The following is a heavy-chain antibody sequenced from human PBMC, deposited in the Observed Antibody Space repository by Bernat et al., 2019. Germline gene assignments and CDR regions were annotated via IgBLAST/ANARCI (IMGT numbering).Heavy chain of an antibody. J-gene: IGHJ4*02. CDR3: ARDCGGSTSCKGSDPFDY. V-gene: IGHV3-21*01. CDR1: GFTFSSYS. CDR2: ISSSSSYI. D-gene: IGHD2-2*01. Sequence: EVQLVESGGGLVKPGGSLRLSCAASGFTFSSYSMNWVRQAPGKGLEWVSSISSSSSYIYYADSVKGRFTISRDNAKNSLYLQMNSLRAEDTAVYYCARDCGGSTSCKGSDPFDYWGQGTLVTVSS.